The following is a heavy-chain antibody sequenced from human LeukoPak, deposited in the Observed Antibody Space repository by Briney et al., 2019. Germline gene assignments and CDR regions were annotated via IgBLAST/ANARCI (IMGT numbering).Heavy chain of an antibody. CDR3: ARAAVAAPGDV. CDR2: IKPDGSEK. V-gene: IGHV3-7*04. J-gene: IGHJ6*02. Sequence: GGSLRLSCAVSGFTFNSYWMAWVRQAPGRGLEWVANIKPDGSEKYYVDSLKGRFTISRDNAENSLYLQMNSLKAEDTAVYYCARAAVAAPGDVWGQGTTVTVCS. D-gene: IGHD2-15*01. CDR1: GFTFNSYW.